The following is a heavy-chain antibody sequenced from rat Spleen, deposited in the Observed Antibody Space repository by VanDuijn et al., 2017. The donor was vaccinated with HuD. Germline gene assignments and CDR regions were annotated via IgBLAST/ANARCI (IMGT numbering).Heavy chain of an antibody. CDR2: ITNTGGST. D-gene: IGHD1-9*01. V-gene: IGHV5-31*01. CDR1: GFTFNNYW. CDR3: TRPSRDTMGITTFDY. J-gene: IGHJ2*01. Sequence: EVQLVESGGGLVQPGRSLKLSCVASGFTFNNYWMTWIRQAPGKGLEWVASITNTGGSTYYPDSVKGRFTISRDNAKSTLYLQMNSLRSEDTATYYCTRPSRDTMGITTFDYWGQGVMVTVSS.